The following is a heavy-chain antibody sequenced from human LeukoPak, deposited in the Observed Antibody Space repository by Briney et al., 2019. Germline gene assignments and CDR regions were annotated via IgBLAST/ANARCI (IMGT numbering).Heavy chain of an antibody. J-gene: IGHJ4*02. CDR3: AKDIVGGGDDY. CDR2: MSDSGTIV. Sequence: GGSLRLSCAGSGFTFSSYEMNWVRQAPGKGLEWISYMSDSGTIVYYADSVRGRFTISRDNAKNSIYLQMNSLRVEDTAVYYCAKDIVGGGDDYWGQGTLVIVSS. D-gene: IGHD2-21*02. V-gene: IGHV3-48*03. CDR1: GFTFSSYE.